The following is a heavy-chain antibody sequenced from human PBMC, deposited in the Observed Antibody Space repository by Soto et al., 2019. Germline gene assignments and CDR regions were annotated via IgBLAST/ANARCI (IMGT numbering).Heavy chain of an antibody. Sequence: SETLSLTCTVSGGSISSGGYYWSWIRQHPGKGLEWIGYIYYSGSTYYNPSLKSRVTISVDTSKNQFSLKLSSVTAADTAVYYCARDRVGYNWFDPWGQGTLVTVSS. V-gene: IGHV4-31*03. CDR3: ARDRVGYNWFDP. CDR1: GGSISSGGYY. D-gene: IGHD3-16*01. J-gene: IGHJ5*02. CDR2: IYYSGST.